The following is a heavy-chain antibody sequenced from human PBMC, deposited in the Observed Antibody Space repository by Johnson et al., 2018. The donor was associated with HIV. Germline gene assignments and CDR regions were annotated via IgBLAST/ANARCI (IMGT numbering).Heavy chain of an antibody. Sequence: VQLVESGGGVVRPGGSLRFSCAASGFTFDDYAMHWVRQAPGKGLEWVSGISWNGGSTGYADSVKGRFTISRDNAKNSLYLQMNSLRAEDTAVYYCARAPEVRGIDAFDIWGQGTMVTVS. V-gene: IGHV3-20*04. CDR1: GFTFDDYA. D-gene: IGHD3-10*01. J-gene: IGHJ3*02. CDR2: ISWNGGST. CDR3: ARAPEVRGIDAFDI.